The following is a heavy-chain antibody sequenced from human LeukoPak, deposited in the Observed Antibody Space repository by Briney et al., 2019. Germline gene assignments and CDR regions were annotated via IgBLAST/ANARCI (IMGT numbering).Heavy chain of an antibody. CDR1: GFTFSSYA. CDR3: AKDSAYGVGQMGMDV. D-gene: IGHD3-10*01. CDR2: ISSSGGTT. Sequence: PGASLRLSCAASGFTFSSYAMNWVRQAPGKGLEWVSGISSSGGTTYYADSVKGRFTISRDNSKSTLYLQMNSLRAEDTALYYCAKDSAYGVGQMGMDVWGQGTTVTVSS. V-gene: IGHV3-23*01. J-gene: IGHJ6*02.